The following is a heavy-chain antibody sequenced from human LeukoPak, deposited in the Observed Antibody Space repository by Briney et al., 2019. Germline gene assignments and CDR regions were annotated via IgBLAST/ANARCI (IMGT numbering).Heavy chain of an antibody. J-gene: IGHJ6*03. CDR2: ISGSGGST. D-gene: IGHD3-10*01. V-gene: IGHV3-23*01. CDR3: AKDKYYYGSGRPHYYYYYYMDV. CDR1: GFTFSSYG. Sequence: GGSLRLSCAASGFTFSSYGMSWVRQAPGKGLEWVSAISGSGGSTYYADSVKGRFTISRDNSKNTLYLQMNSLRAEDTAVYYCAKDKYYYGSGRPHYYYYYYMDVWGKGTTVTVSS.